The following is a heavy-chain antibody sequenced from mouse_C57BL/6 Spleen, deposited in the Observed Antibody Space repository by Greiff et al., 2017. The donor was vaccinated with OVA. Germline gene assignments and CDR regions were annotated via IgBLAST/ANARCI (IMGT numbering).Heavy chain of an antibody. Sequence: QVQLKESGAELVKPGASVKISCKASGYAFSSYWMNWVKQRPGKGLEWIGQIYPGDGDTNYNGKFKGKATLTADKSSSTAYMQLSSLTSEDSAVYFCARMTIVTTSYFDYWGQGTTLTVSS. CDR2: IYPGDGDT. CDR1: GYAFSSYW. V-gene: IGHV1-80*01. J-gene: IGHJ2*01. D-gene: IGHD2-5*01. CDR3: ARMTIVTTSYFDY.